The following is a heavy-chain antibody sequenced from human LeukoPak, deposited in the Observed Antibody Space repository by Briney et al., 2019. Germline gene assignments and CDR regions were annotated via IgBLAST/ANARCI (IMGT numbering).Heavy chain of an antibody. Sequence: ASVKVSCKASGYTFTSYDINWVRQATGQGLEWVGWMNPNSGNTGYAQKFQGRVTITRNTSISTAYMELSSLRSEDTAVYYCARQGRYCSGGSCGGAYWFDPWGQGTLVTVSS. CDR2: MNPNSGNT. CDR3: ARQGRYCSGGSCGGAYWFDP. D-gene: IGHD2-15*01. CDR1: GYTFTSYD. J-gene: IGHJ5*02. V-gene: IGHV1-8*01.